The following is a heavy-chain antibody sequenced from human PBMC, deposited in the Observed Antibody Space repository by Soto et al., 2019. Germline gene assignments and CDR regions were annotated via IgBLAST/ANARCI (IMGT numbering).Heavy chain of an antibody. CDR3: ASCPFTDDGDSVLAY. CDR1: GYTFTSYG. V-gene: IGHV1-18*01. CDR2: ISAYNGNT. J-gene: IGHJ4*02. Sequence: GASVKVSCKASGYTFTSYGISWVRQAPGQGLEWMGWISAYNGNTNYAQKLQGRVTMTTDTSTSTAYMELRSLRSDDTAVYFCASCPFTDDGDSVLAYWGQGTLVTVSS. D-gene: IGHD4-17*01.